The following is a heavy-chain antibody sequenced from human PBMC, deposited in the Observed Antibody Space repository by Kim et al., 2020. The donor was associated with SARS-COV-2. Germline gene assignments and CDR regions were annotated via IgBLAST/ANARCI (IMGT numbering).Heavy chain of an antibody. J-gene: IGHJ6*01. CDR3: ARATAHIPIAAAGKHYYYGMDV. CDR1: GYSFTSYW. CDR2: IDPSDSYT. D-gene: IGHD6-13*01. Sequence: GESLKISCKGSGYSFTSYWISWVRQMPGKGLEWMGRIDPSDSYTNYSPSFQGHVTISADKSISTAYLQWSSLKASDTAMYYCARATAHIPIAAAGKHYYYGMDVWGQGTTVTVSS. V-gene: IGHV5-10-1*01.